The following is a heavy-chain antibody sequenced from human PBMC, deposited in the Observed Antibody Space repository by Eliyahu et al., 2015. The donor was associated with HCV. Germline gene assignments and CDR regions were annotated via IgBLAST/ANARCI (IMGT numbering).Heavy chain of an antibody. CDR2: MNPNNGNM. J-gene: IGHJ4*02. V-gene: IGHV1-8*01. CDR3: ATELRMHPY. D-gene: IGHD2-15*01. CDR1: GYXFTSYD. Sequence: QVQLXQSGAEVKKPGASVKVSCKASGYXFTSYDINWVRQATXQGLEWMGYMNPNNGNMGYAQKFQGRVSLTSDTSISTAYMELSSLRSEDTAVYYCATELRMHPYWGQGTLVTVSS.